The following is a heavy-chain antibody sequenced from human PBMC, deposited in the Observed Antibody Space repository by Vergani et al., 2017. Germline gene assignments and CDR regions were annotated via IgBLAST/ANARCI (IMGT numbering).Heavy chain of an antibody. CDR2: INAGNGNT. Sequence: QVQLVQSGAEVKKPGASVKVSCKASGSTFTSYAMHWVRQAPGQRLEWMGWINAGNGNTKYSQKFQGRVTITRDTSASTAYMELSSLRSEDTAVYYCARGQSLTAILDYWGQGTLVTVSS. CDR3: ARGQSLTAILDY. J-gene: IGHJ4*02. V-gene: IGHV1-3*01. D-gene: IGHD2-21*02. CDR1: GSTFTSYA.